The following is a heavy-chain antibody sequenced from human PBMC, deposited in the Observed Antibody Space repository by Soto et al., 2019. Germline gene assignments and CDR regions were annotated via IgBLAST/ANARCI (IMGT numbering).Heavy chain of an antibody. Sequence: ASVRVSCKASGYTFTSYGISWVRQAPGQGLEWMGWISAYNGNTNYAQKLQGRVTMTTDTSTSTAYMELRSLRSDDTAVYYCARRSGYGGQYSYSYMDVWGKETTVTVSS. CDR3: ARRSGYGGQYSYSYMDV. V-gene: IGHV1-18*01. J-gene: IGHJ6*03. CDR2: ISAYNGNT. D-gene: IGHD6-25*01. CDR1: GYTFTSYG.